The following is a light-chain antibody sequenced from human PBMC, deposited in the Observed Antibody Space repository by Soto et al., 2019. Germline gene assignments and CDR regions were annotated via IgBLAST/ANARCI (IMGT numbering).Light chain of an antibody. CDR3: QQYGASPFP. Sequence: EIVLTQSPGTLSLSPGERATLSCRASQTINYSYLAWYQQKPGQAPRLLIYGASSRATGIPDRLSGRGSGTDFTLTISRLEPEDFAVYYCQQYGASPFPFGPGTKVDIK. V-gene: IGKV3-20*01. J-gene: IGKJ3*01. CDR2: GAS. CDR1: QTINYSY.